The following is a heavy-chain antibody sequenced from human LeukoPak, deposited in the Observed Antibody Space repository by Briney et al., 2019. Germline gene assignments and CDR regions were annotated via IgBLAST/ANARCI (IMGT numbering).Heavy chain of an antibody. V-gene: IGHV4-59*01. CDR2: IHYSGST. J-gene: IGHJ4*02. Sequence: PSETLSLTCTVSGGSINSYYWSWIRQPPGKGLEWIGCIHYSGSTNYNPSLKSRVTISVDTSKNQFSLRLSSVTAADTAVYYCARVRDRSSYFNDFDYWGQGTLVTVSS. CDR3: ARVRDRSSYFNDFDY. D-gene: IGHD3-22*01. CDR1: GGSINSYY.